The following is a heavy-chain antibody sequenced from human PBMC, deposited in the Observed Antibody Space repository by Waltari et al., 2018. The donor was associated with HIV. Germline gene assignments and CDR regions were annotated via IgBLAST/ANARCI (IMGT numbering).Heavy chain of an antibody. J-gene: IGHJ6*02. CDR2: SFHSGNT. CDR3: ARRGGATVTSFYYYGLDV. Sequence: QVQLQESGPGVVKPAETLSLNCTDSGPDISLDSHSWAWVRQPPGKGPAWIGNSFHSGNTYYNPSLKSRVTISVDTSKKQFSLKLASVTAADTAVYYCARRGGATVTSFYYYGLDVWGRGTTVTVSS. CDR1: GPDISLDSHS. D-gene: IGHD4-17*01. V-gene: IGHV4-39*01.